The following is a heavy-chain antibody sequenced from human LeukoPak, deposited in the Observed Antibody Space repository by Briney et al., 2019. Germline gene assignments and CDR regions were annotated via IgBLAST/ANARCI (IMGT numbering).Heavy chain of an antibody. J-gene: IGHJ5*02. CDR3: AREEQEIDFWSGHNWFDP. D-gene: IGHD3-3*01. CDR2: INPSGGST. CDR1: GYTFTSYY. V-gene: IGHV1-46*01. Sequence: ASVKVSCKASGYTFTSYYMHWVRQAPGQGLEWMGIINPSGGSTSYAQKFQGRVTMTRDTSTSTVYMELSSLRSEDTAVYYCAREEQEIDFWSGHNWFDPWGQGTLVTVSS.